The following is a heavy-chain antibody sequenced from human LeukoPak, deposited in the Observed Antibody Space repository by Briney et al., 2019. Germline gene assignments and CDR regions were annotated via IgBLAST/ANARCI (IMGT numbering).Heavy chain of an antibody. CDR1: GGSISSYY. V-gene: IGHV4-59*01. CDR3: VRASVESGGALDI. Sequence: SETLSLTCTVSGGSISSYYWSWIRQPPGKGLDWIGYVSFGGGTNYNPSLKSRVITSADTSKNQFSLNLTSVTAADTAVYYCVRASVESGGALDIWGQGTMVTVSS. D-gene: IGHD2-15*01. J-gene: IGHJ3*02. CDR2: VSFGGGT.